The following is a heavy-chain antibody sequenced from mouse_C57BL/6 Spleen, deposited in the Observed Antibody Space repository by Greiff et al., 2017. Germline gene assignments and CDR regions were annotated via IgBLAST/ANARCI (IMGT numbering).Heavy chain of an antibody. CDR2: INPGSGGT. D-gene: IGHD2-4*01. Sequence: VQLQQPGTELVKPGASVKLSCKASGYTFTSYWMHWVKQRPGQGLEWIGNINPGSGGTNYNEKFKGKATLTADKSSSTAYMRLGSLTSEGSAVYFCARAGGYWDYDGRVGYFDYWGQGTTLTVSS. CDR1: GYTFTSYW. CDR3: ARAGGYWDYDGRVGYFDY. V-gene: IGHV1-53*01. J-gene: IGHJ2*01.